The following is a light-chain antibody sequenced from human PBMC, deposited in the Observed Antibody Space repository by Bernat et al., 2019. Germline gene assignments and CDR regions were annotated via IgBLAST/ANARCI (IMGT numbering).Light chain of an antibody. CDR3: NSRDSSDNPLGV. V-gene: IGLV3-19*01. Sequence: SSELTQDPAVSVALGQTVRITCQGDSLRSYYASWYQQKPGQDPVLVIYGKNNRPSGIPDRFSGSSSGNTASLTITGAQAEDEADYYCNSRDSSDNPLGVFGGGTKLTVL. J-gene: IGLJ2*01. CDR1: SLRSYY. CDR2: GKN.